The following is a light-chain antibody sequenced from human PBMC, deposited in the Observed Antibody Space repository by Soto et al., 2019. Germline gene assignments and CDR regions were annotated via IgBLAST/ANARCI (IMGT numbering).Light chain of an antibody. CDR1: SSDVGGYNY. Sequence: QSALTQPASVSGSPGQSITISCTGTSSDVGGYNYVSWYQQHPGKAPKLMIYDVSTRPSGVSNRFSGSKSGNTASLTISGLQAEDEAAYYCSSYTSSSTLVVFGGGTKLTVL. V-gene: IGLV2-14*01. CDR3: SSYTSSSTLVV. CDR2: DVS. J-gene: IGLJ2*01.